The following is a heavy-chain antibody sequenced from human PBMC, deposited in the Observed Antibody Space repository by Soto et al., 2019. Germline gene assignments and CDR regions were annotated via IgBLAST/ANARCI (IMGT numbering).Heavy chain of an antibody. D-gene: IGHD6-19*01. CDR3: AKAQVRLSDAFYI. CDR1: GFTFSSYG. Sequence: GGSLRLSCAASGFTFSSYGMHWVRQAPGKGLEWVAVISYDGSNKYYADSVKGRFTISRDNSKNTLYLQMNSLRAEDTAVYYCAKAQVRLSDAFYIWGQGTMVTVSS. J-gene: IGHJ3*02. V-gene: IGHV3-30*18. CDR2: ISYDGSNK.